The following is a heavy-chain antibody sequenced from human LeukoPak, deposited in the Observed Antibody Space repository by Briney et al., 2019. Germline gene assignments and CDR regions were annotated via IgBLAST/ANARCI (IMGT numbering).Heavy chain of an antibody. CDR2: IYYSGST. D-gene: IGHD5-24*01. J-gene: IGHJ4*02. V-gene: IGHV4-30-4*01. Sequence: PSETLSLTCTVSGGSISSGDYYWSWIRQPPGKGLEWIGYIYYSGSTYYNPSLKSRVTISVGTSKNQFSLKLSSVTAADTAVYYCAREGDGYIFDYWGQGTLVTVSS. CDR1: GGSISSGDYY. CDR3: AREGDGYIFDY.